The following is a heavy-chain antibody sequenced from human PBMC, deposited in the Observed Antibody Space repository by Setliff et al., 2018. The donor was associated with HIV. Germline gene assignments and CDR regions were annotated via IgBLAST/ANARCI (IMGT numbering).Heavy chain of an antibody. CDR3: ARQPTDTSGYNNWFDS. D-gene: IGHD3-3*01. CDR2: IYPGDSDT. CDR1: GYTFTSYW. J-gene: IGHJ5*01. Sequence: PGESLKISCKGSGYTFTSYWIGWVRQMPGKGLEWMGIIYPGDSDTRYSPSFQGQVTISVDKSISTAYLQWSSLKASDTAMYYCARQPTDTSGYNNWFDSWGQGTLVTVSS. V-gene: IGHV5-51*01.